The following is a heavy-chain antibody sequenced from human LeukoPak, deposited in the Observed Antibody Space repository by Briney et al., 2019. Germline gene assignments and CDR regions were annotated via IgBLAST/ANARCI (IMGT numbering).Heavy chain of an antibody. Sequence: GGSLRLSCAASGFSFSSYSMNWVRQAPGKGLEWVSSISSSSSYIYYADSVKGRFTISRDNSKNTLYLQMNSLRAEDTAVYYCADSSGREDAFDIWGQGTMVTVSS. CDR1: GFSFSSYS. V-gene: IGHV3-21*01. D-gene: IGHD6-19*01. J-gene: IGHJ3*02. CDR3: ADSSGREDAFDI. CDR2: ISSSSSYI.